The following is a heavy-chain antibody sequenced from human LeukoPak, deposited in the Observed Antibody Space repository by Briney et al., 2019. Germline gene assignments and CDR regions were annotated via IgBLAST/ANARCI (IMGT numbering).Heavy chain of an antibody. J-gene: IGHJ6*02. V-gene: IGHV4-59*01. D-gene: IGHD1-20*01. CDR3: ARALRARITGTTASVYGMDV. Sequence: SETLSLTCTVSGGSISSYYWSWIRQPPGKGLEWIGYIYYSGSTYYNPSLKSRVTISVDTSKNQFSLKLSSVTAADTAVYYCARALRARITGTTASVYGMDVWGQGTTVTVSS. CDR1: GGSISSYY. CDR2: IYYSGST.